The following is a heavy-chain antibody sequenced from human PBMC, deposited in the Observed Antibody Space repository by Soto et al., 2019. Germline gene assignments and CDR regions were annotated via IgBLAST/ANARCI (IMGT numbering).Heavy chain of an antibody. CDR1: GGSISSGGYY. CDR3: ARRNYDILTGYYPRDYYFDY. CDR2: IFYSGST. D-gene: IGHD3-9*01. J-gene: IGHJ4*02. V-gene: IGHV4-31*03. Sequence: PSETLSLTCSVSGGSISSGGYYWSWIRQHPGKGLEWIGYIFYSGSTYYNPSLKSRVTISVDTSKNQFSLKLSSVTAADTAVYYCARRNYDILTGYYPRDYYFDYWGQGTLVTVSS.